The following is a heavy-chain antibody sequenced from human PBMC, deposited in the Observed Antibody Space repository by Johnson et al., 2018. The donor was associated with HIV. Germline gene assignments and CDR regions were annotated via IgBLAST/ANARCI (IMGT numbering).Heavy chain of an antibody. D-gene: IGHD1-7*01. CDR2: TRNKANSYTT. V-gene: IGHV3-72*01. CDR1: GFTFSDHY. Sequence: VQLVESGGGLVQPGGSLRLSCAASGFTFSDHYMDWVRQAPGKGLEWVGRTRNKANSYTTEYAASVKGRITISRDDSKNSLYLQMNSLKTEDTAGYYCVRGELGAFDIWGQGTMVTVSS. CDR3: VRGELGAFDI. J-gene: IGHJ3*02.